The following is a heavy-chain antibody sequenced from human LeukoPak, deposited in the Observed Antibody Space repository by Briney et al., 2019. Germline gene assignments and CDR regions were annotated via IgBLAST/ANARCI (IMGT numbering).Heavy chain of an antibody. CDR1: GFSLTNYW. CDR3: ARRRKSSSSSSGWFDP. CDR2: ISPGDSDT. J-gene: IGHJ5*02. V-gene: IGHV5-51*01. Sequence: GESLKISCKGSGFSLTNYWIAWVRQMPGKGLEWMGIISPGDSDTRYSPSFQGQVTISADKSIITAYLQWSSLRASDTAMYYCARRRKSSSSSSGWFDPWGQGTLVTVSS. D-gene: IGHD6-6*01.